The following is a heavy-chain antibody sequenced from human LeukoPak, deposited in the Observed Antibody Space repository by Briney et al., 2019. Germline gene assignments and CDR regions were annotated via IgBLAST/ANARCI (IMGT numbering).Heavy chain of an antibody. CDR2: VKQDGDEK. D-gene: IGHD1-1*01. V-gene: IGHV3-7*01. J-gene: IGHJ6*02. CDR3: ARETGQTMYYYHGVDV. CDR1: GFTFSSYW. Sequence: GGSLRLSCAASGFTFSSYWMSWVRQAPGKGLEWVANVKQDGDEKYYLDSVKGRFTISRDNANNSLYLQMNSLRAEDTAVYYCARETGQTMYYYHGVDVWGQGTTVTVSS.